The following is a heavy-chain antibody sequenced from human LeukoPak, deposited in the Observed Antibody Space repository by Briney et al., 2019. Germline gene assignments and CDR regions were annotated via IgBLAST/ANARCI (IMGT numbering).Heavy chain of an antibody. D-gene: IGHD5-18*01. Sequence: SGTLSLTSTVSGGSITNYDWAWIRQTPGQGLEWIGFLAHSGSTNYNPSLKSRVTISADTSKNQFSLRLSSVTAADTAVYFCARTPDTDWFDPWGRGTLVTVSS. V-gene: IGHV4-59*01. CDR1: GGSITNYD. CDR3: ARTPDTDWFDP. J-gene: IGHJ5*02. CDR2: LAHSGST.